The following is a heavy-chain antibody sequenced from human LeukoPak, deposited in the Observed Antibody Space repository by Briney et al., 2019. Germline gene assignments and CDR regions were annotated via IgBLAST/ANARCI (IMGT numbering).Heavy chain of an antibody. Sequence: GGSLRLSCAASGFTFRSYTINWVRQAPGKGLEWVSSIVTGRDVNYADSVKGRFTISGDSAKNSLYLQMNSLRAEDAAVYYCAKTPVDYDGWGAFDIWGQGTMVTVSS. J-gene: IGHJ3*02. D-gene: IGHD4-17*01. CDR2: IVTGRDV. CDR3: AKTPVDYDGWGAFDI. CDR1: GFTFRSYT. V-gene: IGHV3-21*01.